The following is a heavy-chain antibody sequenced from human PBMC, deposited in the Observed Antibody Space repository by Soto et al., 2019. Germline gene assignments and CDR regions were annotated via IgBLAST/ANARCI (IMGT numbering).Heavy chain of an antibody. J-gene: IGHJ4*02. D-gene: IGHD6-13*01. CDR3: PKSFSSNWYDYFDY. CDR2: ISGSVATT. Sequence: GGSLTLSCAPSGITFIADAMSWVRQAPGKGLEWVSAISGSVATTYYADSVKGRFTISRDKSKNTLYLQMNSLRAEDTALYYCPKSFSSNWYDYFDYWGQGSLVTVSS. V-gene: IGHV3-23*01. CDR1: GITFIADA.